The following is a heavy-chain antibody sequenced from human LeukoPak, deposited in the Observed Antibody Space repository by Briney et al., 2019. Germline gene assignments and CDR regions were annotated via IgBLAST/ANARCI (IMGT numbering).Heavy chain of an antibody. D-gene: IGHD4-11*01. J-gene: IGHJ4*02. Sequence: QSGGSLRLSCVASGFNFSKNDMHWVRQTTKRGLEWVSAIGVGGDTYYADPVKGRFTISREDGKNSVYLRMNSLRAGDTAVYFCAKAFDYNGLRGEGGSFDCWGQGALVTVSS. V-gene: IGHV3-13*01. CDR2: IGVGGDT. CDR3: AKAFDYNGLRGEGGSFDC. CDR1: GFNFSKND.